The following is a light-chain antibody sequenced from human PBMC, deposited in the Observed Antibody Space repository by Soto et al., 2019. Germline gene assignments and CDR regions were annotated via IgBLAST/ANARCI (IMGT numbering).Light chain of an antibody. CDR2: EVS. J-gene: IGLJ2*01. CDR1: SSDVGGYNH. CDR3: SAYGGRNNLV. V-gene: IGLV2-8*01. Sequence: QSVMTQPPYASGSPGQSVTISCTGTSSDVGGYNHVSGYQQHPGKATKLMIYEVSKRPSGVPDRFSGSKPGNTASLTVSGLQAEDEAYYYCSAYGGRNNLVFGGGTKLTVL.